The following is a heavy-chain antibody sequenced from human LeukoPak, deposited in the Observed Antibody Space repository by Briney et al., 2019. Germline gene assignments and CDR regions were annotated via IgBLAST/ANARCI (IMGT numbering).Heavy chain of an antibody. V-gene: IGHV1-2*02. D-gene: IGHD4-11*01. CDR2: INPNTGDT. J-gene: IGHJ4*02. Sequence: GASVNVSCKASGYTFTDYYLHWVRQAPGQGLEWMACINPNTGDTKYEQKFQGRVSMTRDTSINTAYLELSGLRSDDTAVYYCARDRTSVTIFDYWGQGTLVTVSS. CDR1: GYTFTDYY. CDR3: ARDRTSVTIFDY.